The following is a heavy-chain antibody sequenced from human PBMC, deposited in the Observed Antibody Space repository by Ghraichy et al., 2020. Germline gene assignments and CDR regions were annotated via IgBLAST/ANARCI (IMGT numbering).Heavy chain of an antibody. CDR1: GGSFSGYY. CDR2: INHSGST. D-gene: IGHD4-17*01. J-gene: IGHJ4*02. CDR3: ASPLRFRGVDY. V-gene: IGHV4-34*01. Sequence: SETLSLTCAVYGGSFSGYYWSWIRQPPGKGLDWIGEINHSGSTNYNPSLKSRVTISVDTSKNQFSLKLSSVTAADTAVYYCASPLRFRGVDYWGQGTLFTVSS.